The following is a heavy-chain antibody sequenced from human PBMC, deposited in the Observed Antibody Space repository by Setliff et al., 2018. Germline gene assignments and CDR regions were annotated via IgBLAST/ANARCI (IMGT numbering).Heavy chain of an antibody. Sequence: ASVKVSCKASGYTFSDYGITWVRQAPGQGLEWMGWISAYSGKAYYAQKLQDRATMTTDTSTGTAYLELRSLRSDDTAVYYCSRLVRYCTTTSCQRLSGDEYWGQGTLVTVS. CDR1: GYTFSDYG. V-gene: IGHV1-18*01. J-gene: IGHJ4*02. CDR3: SRLVRYCTTTSCQRLSGDEY. CDR2: ISAYSGKA. D-gene: IGHD2-2*01.